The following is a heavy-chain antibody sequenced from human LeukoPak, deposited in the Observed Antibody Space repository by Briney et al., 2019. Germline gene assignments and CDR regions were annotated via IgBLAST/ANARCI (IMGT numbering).Heavy chain of an antibody. Sequence: SETLSLTCAVYGGSFSGYYWSWIRQPPGKGLEWIGEINHSGSTNYNPSLKSRVTISVDTSKNQFSLKLSSVTAADPAVYYCASESNGVFRVDYWGQGTLVTVSS. V-gene: IGHV4-34*01. CDR1: GGSFSGYY. J-gene: IGHJ4*02. D-gene: IGHD2-8*01. CDR2: INHSGST. CDR3: ASESNGVFRVDY.